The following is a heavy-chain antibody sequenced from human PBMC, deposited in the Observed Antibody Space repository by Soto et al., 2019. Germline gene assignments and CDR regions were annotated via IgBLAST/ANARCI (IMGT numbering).Heavy chain of an antibody. Sequence: SVQVSCMANEGTMSTYAISLVRQAPGQGLERTGGIIPIFGTANYAQKFQGRVTITADKSTSTAYMELSSLRSEDTAVYYCARDRYYYDSSGYYYDYYYYYGMDVWGQGTTVTDTS. CDR3: ARDRYYYDSSGYYYDYYYYYGMDV. D-gene: IGHD3-22*01. J-gene: IGHJ6*02. CDR2: IIPIFGTA. V-gene: IGHV1-69*06. CDR1: EGTMSTYA.